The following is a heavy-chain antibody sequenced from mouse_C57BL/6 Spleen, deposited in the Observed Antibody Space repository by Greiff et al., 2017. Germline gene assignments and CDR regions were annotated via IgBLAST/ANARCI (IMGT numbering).Heavy chain of an antibody. J-gene: IGHJ3*01. CDR2: IGPGSGST. Sequence: QVQLQQSGAELVKPGASVKISCKASGYTFTAYYINWVKQRPGQGLEWIGKIGPGSGSTYYNEKFKGKATLTADKSSSTAYMQLSSLTSEDAAVYFCGRVNDYAWFAYWGQGTLLTVSA. V-gene: IGHV1-77*01. CDR1: GYTFTAYY. CDR3: GRVNDYAWFAY. D-gene: IGHD2-4*01.